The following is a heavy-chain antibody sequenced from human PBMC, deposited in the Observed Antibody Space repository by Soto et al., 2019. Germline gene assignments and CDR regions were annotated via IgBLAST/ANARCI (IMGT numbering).Heavy chain of an antibody. J-gene: IGHJ4*01. D-gene: IGHD5-18*01. V-gene: IGHV1-2*02. CDR1: GYTFTGYY. Sequence: ASVKVSCKASGYTFTGYYMHWVRQAPGQGLEWMGWINPNSGGTNYAQKFQGRVTMTTDTSTDTAYMELRSLRSDDTAVYYCARDSSWLQLWNGLDYWGQGTLVTVSS. CDR2: INPNSGGT. CDR3: ARDSSWLQLWNGLDY.